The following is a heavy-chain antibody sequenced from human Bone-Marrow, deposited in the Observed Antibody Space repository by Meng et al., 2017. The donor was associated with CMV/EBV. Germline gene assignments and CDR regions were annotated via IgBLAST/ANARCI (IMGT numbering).Heavy chain of an antibody. Sequence: GESLKISCTASGFTFGDYAMSWVRQAPGKGLEWVGFIRSKAYGGTTEYAASVKGRFTISRDDSKSIAYLQMNSLKNEDTAVYYCTRDHSSSSEFYYYYGMDVWGQGTTVTVSS. CDR1: GFTFGDYA. J-gene: IGHJ6*02. CDR2: IRSKAYGGTT. CDR3: TRDHSSSSEFYYYYGMDV. V-gene: IGHV3-49*04. D-gene: IGHD6-6*01.